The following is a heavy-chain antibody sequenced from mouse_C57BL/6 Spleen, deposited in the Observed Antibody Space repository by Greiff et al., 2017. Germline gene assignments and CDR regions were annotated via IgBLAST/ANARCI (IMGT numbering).Heavy chain of an antibody. J-gene: IGHJ4*01. CDR2: INPGSGGT. CDR1: GYAFTNYL. CDR3: SRRGYYGSEDAMDY. Sequence: QVQLQQSGAELVRPGTSVKVSCKASGYAFTNYLIEWVKQRPGQGLEWIGVINPGSGGTNYNEKFKGKATLTADKSSSNAYMQLSSLTSGDSAVYVCSRRGYYGSEDAMDYWGQGTSVTVSS. V-gene: IGHV1-54*01. D-gene: IGHD1-1*01.